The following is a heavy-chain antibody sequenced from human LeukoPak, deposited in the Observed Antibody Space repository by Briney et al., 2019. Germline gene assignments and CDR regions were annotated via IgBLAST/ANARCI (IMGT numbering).Heavy chain of an antibody. V-gene: IGHV4-34*01. J-gene: IGHJ5*02. CDR3: ARDGYYYDSSGYWSELRFDP. Sequence: KPSETLSLTCAVYGGSFSGYYWSWIRQPPGKGLEWIGEINHSGSTNYNPSLKSRVTMSVDTSKNQFSLKLSSVTAADTAVYYCARDGYYYDSSGYWSELRFDPWGQGTLVTVSS. D-gene: IGHD3-22*01. CDR1: GGSFSGYY. CDR2: INHSGST.